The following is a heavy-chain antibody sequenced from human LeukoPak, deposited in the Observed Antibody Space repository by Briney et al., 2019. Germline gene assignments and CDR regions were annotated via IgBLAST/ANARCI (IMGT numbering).Heavy chain of an antibody. V-gene: IGHV1-2*02. J-gene: IGHJ4*02. CDR3: ARDERFCNGDNHYPDLGY. CDR2: INPNTGAT. D-gene: IGHD2-15*01. Sequence: GASVKVSCKASGYTFTGYYMFGVRQAPGQGLEWMGWINPNTGATKYAQNFQGRVTLTRDTSIRTTFMELSSLRSDDTAFYYCARDERFCNGDNHYPDLGYWGQGTLVTVSS. CDR1: GYTFTGYY.